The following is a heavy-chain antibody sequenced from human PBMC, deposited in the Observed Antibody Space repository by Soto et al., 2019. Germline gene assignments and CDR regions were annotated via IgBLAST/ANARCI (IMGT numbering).Heavy chain of an antibody. J-gene: IGHJ6*02. CDR1: GFTFSNAW. CDR2: IKSKTDGGTT. D-gene: IGHD3-22*01. Sequence: GGSLRLSCAASGFTFSNAWMNWVRQAPGKGLEWVGRIKSKTDGGTTDYAAPVKGRFTISRDDSKNTPYLQMNSLKTEDTAVYYCTTDKYYYDSSGYPYYYYGMDVWGQGTTVTVSS. V-gene: IGHV3-15*07. CDR3: TTDKYYYDSSGYPYYYYGMDV.